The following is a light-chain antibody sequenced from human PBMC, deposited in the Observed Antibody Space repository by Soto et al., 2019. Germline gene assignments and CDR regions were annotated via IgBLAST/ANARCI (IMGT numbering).Light chain of an antibody. J-gene: IGKJ5*01. CDR1: QSVSSSY. Sequence: EIVLTQSPGTLSLSPGERATLSCRASQSVSSSYLAWYQQKPGQAPRLLIYGASIRATGIPDRFSGSGSGTDFTLTISRLEPEDCAVYYCQQYGSSPTFGQGTRLEIK. CDR3: QQYGSSPT. CDR2: GAS. V-gene: IGKV3-20*01.